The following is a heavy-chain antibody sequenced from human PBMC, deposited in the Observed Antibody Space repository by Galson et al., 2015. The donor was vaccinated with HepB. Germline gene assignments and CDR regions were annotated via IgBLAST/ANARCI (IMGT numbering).Heavy chain of an antibody. J-gene: IGHJ4*02. CDR3: ARELESSSWSFDY. Sequence: SLRLSCAASGFTFSSYWMSWVRQAPGKGLEWVANIKQDGSEKYYVDSVKGRFTISRDNAKNSLYLQMNSLRAEDTAVYYCARELESSSWSFDYWGQGTLVTVSS. CDR1: GFTFSSYW. V-gene: IGHV3-7*03. CDR2: IKQDGSEK. D-gene: IGHD6-13*01.